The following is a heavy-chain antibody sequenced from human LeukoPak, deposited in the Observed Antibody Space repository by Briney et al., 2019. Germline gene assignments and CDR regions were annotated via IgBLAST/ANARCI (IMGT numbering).Heavy chain of an antibody. Sequence: GGSLRLSCAASGFTFSNHWIHWVRQAPGKGLVWVSRIKTDGSVTNYADSVEGRFTISRDTAKNTVYLQMNSLRVEETAIYYCARGISMDVWGQGTTVTVSS. V-gene: IGHV3-74*01. CDR1: GFTFSNHW. J-gene: IGHJ6*02. CDR3: ARGISMDV. CDR2: IKTDGSVT.